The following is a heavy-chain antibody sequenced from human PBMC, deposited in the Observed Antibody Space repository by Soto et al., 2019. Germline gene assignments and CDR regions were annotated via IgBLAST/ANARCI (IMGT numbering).Heavy chain of an antibody. V-gene: IGHV1-2*04. Sequence: QVQLVQSGAEVKKPGASVKVSCKASGYTFTGYYMHWVRQAPGQGLEWMGWINPNSGGTNYEQKFQGWVTMTRDTSISTAYMELRRLRSDDTAVYYCARGRYYDSSGYPDYWGQGTLVTVSS. CDR3: ARGRYYDSSGYPDY. CDR2: INPNSGGT. CDR1: GYTFTGYY. D-gene: IGHD3-22*01. J-gene: IGHJ4*02.